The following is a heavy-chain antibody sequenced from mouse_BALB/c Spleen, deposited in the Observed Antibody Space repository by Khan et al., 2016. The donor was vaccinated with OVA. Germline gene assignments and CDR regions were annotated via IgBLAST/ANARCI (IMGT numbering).Heavy chain of an antibody. CDR3: ARIYGGDFDY. V-gene: IGHV3-2*02. J-gene: IGHJ2*01. D-gene: IGHD1-1*01. CDR2: ISYSGNT. CDR1: GYSITTDYA. Sequence: VQLQQPGPGLVKPSQSLSLTCTVTGYSITTDYARNWIRQFPGNKLEWMGYISYSGNTKYNPSLKSRISITQDTSKNQFFLQLKSVTTEDTARYYCARIYGGDFDYWGQGTTLTVSS.